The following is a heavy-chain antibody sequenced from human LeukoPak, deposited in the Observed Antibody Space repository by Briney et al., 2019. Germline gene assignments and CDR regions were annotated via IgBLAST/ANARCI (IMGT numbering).Heavy chain of an antibody. CDR3: ARDRNWNGYYYGMDV. J-gene: IGHJ6*02. D-gene: IGHD1-1*01. CDR2: ISAYNGNT. Sequence: ASVKVSCKASGYTFTTYAMNWVRQAPGQGLEWMGWISAYNGNTNYAQKLQGRVTMTTDTSTSTAYMELRSLRSDDTAVYYCARDRNWNGYYYGMDVWGQGTTVTVSS. V-gene: IGHV1-18*01. CDR1: GYTFTTYA.